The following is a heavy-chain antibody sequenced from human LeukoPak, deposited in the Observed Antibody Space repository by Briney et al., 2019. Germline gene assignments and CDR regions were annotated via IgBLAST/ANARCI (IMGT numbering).Heavy chain of an antibody. CDR1: GGSISSGDYY. CDR3: ARSHFYGSGVDS. CDR2: VYYPGSP. Sequence: SQTLSLTCTVSGGSISSGDYYWSWIRQPPGKGLEWIGGVYYPGSPYYSPSLKTRVTISVDTPKNQFSLKLSSVTAADTAVYFCARSHFYGSGVDSWGQGTLVTVSS. J-gene: IGHJ5*01. V-gene: IGHV4-30-2*03. D-gene: IGHD3-10*01.